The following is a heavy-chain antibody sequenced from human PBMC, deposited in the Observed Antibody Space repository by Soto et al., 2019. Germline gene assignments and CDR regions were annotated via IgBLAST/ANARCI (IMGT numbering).Heavy chain of an antibody. V-gene: IGHV1-69*06. D-gene: IGHD6-19*01. CDR2: IIPIFGTA. CDR1: GYTFTSYG. J-gene: IGHJ5*02. CDR3: AREIAVAGGGNWFDP. Sequence: SVKVSCKASGYTFTSYGITWVRQAPGQGLEWMGGIIPIFGTANYAQKFQGRVTITADKSTSTAYMELSSLRSEDTAVYYCAREIAVAGGGNWFDPWGQGTLVTVS.